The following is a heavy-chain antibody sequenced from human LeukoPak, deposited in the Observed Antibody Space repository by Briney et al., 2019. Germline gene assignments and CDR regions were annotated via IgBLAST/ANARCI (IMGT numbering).Heavy chain of an antibody. V-gene: IGHV4-34*01. Sequence: PSGTLSLTCAVYGRSFSDYYWSWIRQPPGKGLEWIGEVEHSGSTNYNPSLKSRITVSVDTSKNQFSLRMSSVTAADTAVYYCARSVRSNLSGDDLNYYYYYGMDVWGQGTAVTVSS. CDR2: VEHSGST. D-gene: IGHD2-21*02. CDR3: ARSVRSNLSGDDLNYYYYYGMDV. J-gene: IGHJ6*02. CDR1: GRSFSDYY.